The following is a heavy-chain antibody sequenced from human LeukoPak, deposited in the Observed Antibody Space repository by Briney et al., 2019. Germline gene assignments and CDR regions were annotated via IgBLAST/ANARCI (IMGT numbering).Heavy chain of an antibody. Sequence: GGSLRLSCAASGFTFSNYAMSWARQAPGKGLEWVSAISGSGGSTYYADSVKGRFTISRDNSKNTLYLQMNSLRAEDTAVYYCAKDRGATFNWFDPWGQGTLVTVSS. CDR2: ISGSGGST. CDR3: AKDRGATFNWFDP. CDR1: GFTFSNYA. J-gene: IGHJ5*02. V-gene: IGHV3-23*01. D-gene: IGHD1-26*01.